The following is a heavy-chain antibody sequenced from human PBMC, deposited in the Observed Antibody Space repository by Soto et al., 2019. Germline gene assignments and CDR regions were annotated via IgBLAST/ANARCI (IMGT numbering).Heavy chain of an antibody. CDR1: GFTFSSYE. CDR3: AREELNCGGDCFAF. D-gene: IGHD2-21*01. J-gene: IGHJ4*02. CDR2: IGTSSTNI. V-gene: IGHV3-48*03. Sequence: EVQLVESGGDLVQPGRSLRLSCAASGFTFSSYEFNWVRQAPGKGLEWISYIGTSSTNIYYADSVKGRFTSSRDNAKNARYLQTNTLRAEDTAIYYCAREELNCGGDCFAFWGQGTLVTVSS.